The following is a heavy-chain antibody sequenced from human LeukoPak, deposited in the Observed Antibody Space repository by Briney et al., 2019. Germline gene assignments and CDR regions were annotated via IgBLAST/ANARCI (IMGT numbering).Heavy chain of an antibody. V-gene: IGHV3-33*01. CDR1: GFTFSTYG. J-gene: IGHJ3*02. CDR3: ARQFDGSHPNAFDI. CDR2: TWYDGSYK. D-gene: IGHD1-26*01. Sequence: PGGSLSLSCAASGFTFSTYGMHWVRQAPGKRLEWVAVTWYDGSYKYYGDSVKGRFTISRDNSKNTLYLQMASLRVEDTAVYYCARQFDGSHPNAFDIWGQGTMVTVSS.